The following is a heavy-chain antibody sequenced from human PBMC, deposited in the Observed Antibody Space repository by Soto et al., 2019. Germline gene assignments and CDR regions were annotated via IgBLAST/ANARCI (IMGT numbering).Heavy chain of an antibody. J-gene: IGHJ6*02. V-gene: IGHV1-2*04. Sequence: ASVKVSCKASGYTFTGYYMHWVRQAPGQGLEWMGWINPNSGGTNYAQKFQGWVTMTRDTSISTAYMELSRLRSDDTAVYYCARDGRYCSGGSCYSSSYYGTDVWGQGTTVTVSS. CDR3: ARDGRYCSGGSCYSSSYYGTDV. D-gene: IGHD2-15*01. CDR2: INPNSGGT. CDR1: GYTFTGYY.